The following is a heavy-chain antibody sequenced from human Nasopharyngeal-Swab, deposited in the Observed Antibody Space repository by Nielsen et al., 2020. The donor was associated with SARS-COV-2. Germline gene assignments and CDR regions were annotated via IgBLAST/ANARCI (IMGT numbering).Heavy chain of an antibody. CDR3: VSSSSWYYFDY. V-gene: IGHV4-39*01. D-gene: IGHD6-13*01. Sequence: GSLRLSCTVSGDSIAYSTFYWGWIRQPPGKGLEWIGNIYYNGNTYQNPSLKSRLTISVDKSKNQFSLQLSSVTAADTAVYYCVSSSSWYYFDYWARGTQVTVSS. J-gene: IGHJ4*02. CDR2: IYYNGNT. CDR1: GDSIAYSTFY.